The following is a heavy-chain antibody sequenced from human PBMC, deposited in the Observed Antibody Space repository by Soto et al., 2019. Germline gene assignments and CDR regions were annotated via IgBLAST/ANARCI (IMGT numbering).Heavy chain of an antibody. CDR1: GGSISSSSYY. J-gene: IGHJ4*02. D-gene: IGHD4-4*01. CDR3: ASLYSNYVLDY. Sequence: PSETLSLTCTVSGGSISSSSYYWGWIRQPPGKGLGWIGSIYYSGSTYYNPSLKSRVTISVDTSKNQFSLKLSSVTAADTAVYYCASLYSNYVLDYWGQGTLVTVSS. CDR2: IYYSGST. V-gene: IGHV4-39*01.